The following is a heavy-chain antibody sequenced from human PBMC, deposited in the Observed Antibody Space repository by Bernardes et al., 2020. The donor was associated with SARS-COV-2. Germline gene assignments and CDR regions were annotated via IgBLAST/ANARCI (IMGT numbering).Heavy chain of an antibody. V-gene: IGHV3-53*01. D-gene: IGHD1-26*01. J-gene: IGHJ4*02. CDR1: GLTVSISQ. Sequence: GGSLRLSCVASGLTVSISQMSWVRQAPGKGLEWVSVIYTDCSEFYADSVKGRFTISRDNSKNTLYLQMNSLRAEDTAVYFCVREKVQSEPPTRYDYWGQGTLVTVSS. CDR3: VREKVQSEPPTRYDY. CDR2: IYTDCSE.